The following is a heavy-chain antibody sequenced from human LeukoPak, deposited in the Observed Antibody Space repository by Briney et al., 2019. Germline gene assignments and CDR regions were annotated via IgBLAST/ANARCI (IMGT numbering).Heavy chain of an antibody. J-gene: IGHJ3*02. Sequence: GASVKVSCKASGYTFTSYYMHWVRQAPGQGLEWMGIINPSGGSTSYAQKFQGWVTMTRDTSISTAYMELSRLRSDDTAVYYCARTHIVVVPAATEVDGANTTSDAFDIWGQGTMVTVSS. D-gene: IGHD2-2*01. CDR3: ARTHIVVVPAATEVDGANTTSDAFDI. V-gene: IGHV1-46*01. CDR1: GYTFTSYY. CDR2: INPSGGST.